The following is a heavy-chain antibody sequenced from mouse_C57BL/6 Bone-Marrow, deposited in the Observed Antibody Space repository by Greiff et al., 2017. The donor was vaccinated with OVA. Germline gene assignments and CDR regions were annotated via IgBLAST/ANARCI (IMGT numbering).Heavy chain of an antibody. V-gene: IGHV1-50*01. CDR1: GYTFTSYW. CDR2: IDPSDSYT. J-gene: IGHJ3*01. CDR3: ARYYDSSRAY. Sequence: VQLQQPGAELVKPGASVKLSCKASGYTFTSYWMQWVKQRPGQGLEWIGEIDPSDSYTNYNQKFKGKATLTVDTSSSTAYMELARLTSEDSAVYYCARYYDSSRAYWGQGTLVTVSA. D-gene: IGHD2-4*01.